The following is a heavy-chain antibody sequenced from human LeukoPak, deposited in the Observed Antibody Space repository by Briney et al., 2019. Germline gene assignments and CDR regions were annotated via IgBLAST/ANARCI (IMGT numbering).Heavy chain of an antibody. CDR2: ISSSGGTI. V-gene: IGHV3-11*04. J-gene: IGHJ4*02. CDR1: GFTFSDYY. D-gene: IGHD1-26*01. Sequence: PGGSLRLSCAASGFTFSDYYMTWIRQAPGQGPEWISYISSSGGTIFYADSVKGRFTISRYNAKNSVYLQMNSLRAEDTAVYYCATGPSGYFLNYWGQGTLVAVSS. CDR3: ATGPSGYFLNY.